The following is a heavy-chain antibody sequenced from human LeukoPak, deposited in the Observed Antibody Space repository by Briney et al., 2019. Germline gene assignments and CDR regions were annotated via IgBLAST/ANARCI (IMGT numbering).Heavy chain of an antibody. J-gene: IGHJ4*02. Sequence: ASVKVSCKASGYTFTGYYMHWVRQAPGQGLEWMGIINPSGGSTSYAQKFQGRVTMTRDTSTSTVYMELSSLRSEDTAVYYCASSVVAATTPPDYWGQGTLVTVSS. CDR1: GYTFTGYY. D-gene: IGHD2-15*01. CDR3: ASSVVAATTPPDY. V-gene: IGHV1-46*01. CDR2: INPSGGST.